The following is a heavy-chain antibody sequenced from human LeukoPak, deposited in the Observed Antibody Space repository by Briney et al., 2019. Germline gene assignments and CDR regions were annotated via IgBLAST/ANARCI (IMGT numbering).Heavy chain of an antibody. CDR3: ARDEGDTAMVPLGY. CDR2: IYYSGST. J-gene: IGHJ4*02. V-gene: IGHV4-39*07. Sequence: SETLSLTCTVSGGSISSSSYYWGWIRQPPGKGLEWIGSIYYSGSTYYNPSLKSRVTISVDTSKNQFSLKLSSVTAADTAVYYCARDEGDTAMVPLGYWGQGTLVTVSS. D-gene: IGHD5-18*01. CDR1: GGSISSSSYY.